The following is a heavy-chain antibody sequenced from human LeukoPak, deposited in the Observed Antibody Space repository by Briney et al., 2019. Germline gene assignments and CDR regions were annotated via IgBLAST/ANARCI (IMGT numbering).Heavy chain of an antibody. V-gene: IGHV1-2*02. CDR2: INPNSGGT. CDR3: ARADYDILTSFPPFDY. Sequence: ASVKVSCKASGYIFTGYYVNWVRQAPGQGLEWVGWINPNSGGTNYAQKFQGRATMTRDTSISTAYMELSRLRSDDTAVYYCARADYDILTSFPPFDYWGQGTLVTVSS. D-gene: IGHD3-9*01. J-gene: IGHJ4*02. CDR1: GYIFTGYY.